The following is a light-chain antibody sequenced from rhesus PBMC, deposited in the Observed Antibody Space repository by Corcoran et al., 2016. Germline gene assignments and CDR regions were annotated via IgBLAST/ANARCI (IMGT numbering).Light chain of an antibody. Sequence: DIQMTQSPSSLSASVGDTVTITCQVSQSISSWLAWYQQKPGKAPNLLIYKASNLQRGVPSRFTGSGYGTDFTLTISSLQPEDFATYDCHQYATSPYSFGQGTKVEIK. CDR3: HQYATSPYS. V-gene: IGKV1-22*01. J-gene: IGKJ2*01. CDR1: QSISSW. CDR2: KAS.